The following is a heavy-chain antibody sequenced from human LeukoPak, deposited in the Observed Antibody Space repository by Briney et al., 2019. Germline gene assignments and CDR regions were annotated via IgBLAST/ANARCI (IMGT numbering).Heavy chain of an antibody. CDR2: INHSGST. CDR1: GGSFSGYY. Sequence: SETLSLTCAVYGGSFSGYYWSWIRQPPGKGLEWIGEINHSGSTNYNPSLKSRVTISVDTSKNQFSLKLSSVTAADTAVYYCARGRLYGGWYRWDYFDYWGQGTLVTVSS. CDR3: ARGRLYGGWYRWDYFDY. J-gene: IGHJ4*02. V-gene: IGHV4-34*01. D-gene: IGHD6-19*01.